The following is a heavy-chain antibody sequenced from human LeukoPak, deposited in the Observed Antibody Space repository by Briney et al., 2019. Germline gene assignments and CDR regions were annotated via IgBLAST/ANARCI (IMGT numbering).Heavy chain of an antibody. CDR1: GGSFSGYY. V-gene: IGHV4-34*01. CDR2: INHSGST. CDR3: ARRSSSWYGAKNWFDP. D-gene: IGHD6-13*01. Sequence: PSGTLSLTCAVYGGSFSGYYWSWIRQPPGKGLEWIGEINHSGSTNYNPSLKSRVTISVDTSKNQFSLKLSSVTAADTAVYYCARRSSSWYGAKNWFDPWGQGTLVTVSS. J-gene: IGHJ5*02.